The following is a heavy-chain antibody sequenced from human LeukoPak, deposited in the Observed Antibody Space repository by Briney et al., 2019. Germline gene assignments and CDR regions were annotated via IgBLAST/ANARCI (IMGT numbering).Heavy chain of an antibody. Sequence: GGSLRLSCAVSGFTISGSALSWVRQAPGKGLEWVSDIIGSGGYSYYADSVRGRFSISRDISKNTVFLQLTSLRAEDTAVYYCAKINSGGTYSEYWGQGTLGTVSS. V-gene: IGHV3-23*01. D-gene: IGHD2-21*01. CDR1: GFTISGSA. J-gene: IGHJ4*02. CDR3: AKINSGGTYSEY. CDR2: IIGSGGYS.